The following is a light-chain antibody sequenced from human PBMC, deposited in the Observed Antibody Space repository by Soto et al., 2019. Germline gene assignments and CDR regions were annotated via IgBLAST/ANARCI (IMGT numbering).Light chain of an antibody. J-gene: IGKJ2*01. CDR2: AAS. V-gene: IGKV1-12*01. Sequence: DTQMTQSPSSVSASVGDRVTITCRASQGIGSWLAWYQQKPGKAPNLLIYAASSLQSGVPSRFSGSGSGTDFTLTISSLQPEDFATYYCQQANSFPRTFGQGTKLEIK. CDR1: QGIGSW. CDR3: QQANSFPRT.